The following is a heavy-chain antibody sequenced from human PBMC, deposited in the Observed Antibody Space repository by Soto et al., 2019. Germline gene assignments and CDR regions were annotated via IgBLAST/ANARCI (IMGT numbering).Heavy chain of an antibody. CDR3: ARDESSSGWYENDAFDI. J-gene: IGHJ3*02. V-gene: IGHV1-18*01. D-gene: IGHD6-19*01. Sequence: ASVKVSCKASGYTFTSYGISWVRQAPGQGLEWMGWISAYNGNTNYAQKLQGRVTMTTDTSTSTAYMELGSLRSDDTAVYYCARDESSSGWYENDAFDIWGQGTMVTVSS. CDR2: ISAYNGNT. CDR1: GYTFTSYG.